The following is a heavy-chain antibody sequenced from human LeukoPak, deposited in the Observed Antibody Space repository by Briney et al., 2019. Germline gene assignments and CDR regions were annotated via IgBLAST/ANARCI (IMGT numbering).Heavy chain of an antibody. V-gene: IGHV4-59*11. CDR1: GGSISSHY. J-gene: IGHJ3*02. CDR3: ARETTVVTPGRSDVFDI. CDR2: IYYSGST. Sequence: SETLSLTCIVSGGSISSHYWNWIRQPPGKGLEWIGYIYYSGSTNYNPSLKSRVTISVDTSKNQFSLKLSSVTAADTAVYCARETTVVTPGRSDVFDIWGQGTMVTVSS. D-gene: IGHD4-23*01.